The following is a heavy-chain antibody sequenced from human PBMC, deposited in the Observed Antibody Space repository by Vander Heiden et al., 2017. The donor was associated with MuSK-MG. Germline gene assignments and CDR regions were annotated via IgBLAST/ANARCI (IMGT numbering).Heavy chain of an antibody. CDR1: VGTFSSYA. V-gene: IGHV1-69*12. Sequence: QVQLAQSGAEAKTPGSSVTVSCKASVGTFSSYAISWVRQAPGQGLEWMGGIIPIFGTANYAQKFQGRVTITADESTSTAYMELSSLRSEDTAVYYCAGSLAYCGGDCYFDAFDIWGQGTMVTVSS. CDR2: IIPIFGTA. CDR3: AGSLAYCGGDCYFDAFDI. D-gene: IGHD2-21*02. J-gene: IGHJ3*02.